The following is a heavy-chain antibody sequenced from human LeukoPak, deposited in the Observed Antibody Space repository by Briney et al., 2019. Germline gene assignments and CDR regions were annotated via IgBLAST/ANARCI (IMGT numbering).Heavy chain of an antibody. V-gene: IGHV1-18*01. CDR1: GYTFTSYG. D-gene: IGHD3-10*01. CDR2: ISAYNGNT. CDR3: AREGASRYGSGSYLH. J-gene: IGHJ4*02. Sequence: ASVKVSCKASGYTFTSYGISWVRQAPRQGLEWMGWISAYNGNTNYAQKLQGRVTMTTDTSTSTAYMELRSLRSDDTAVYYCAREGASRYGSGSYLHWGQGTLVTVSS.